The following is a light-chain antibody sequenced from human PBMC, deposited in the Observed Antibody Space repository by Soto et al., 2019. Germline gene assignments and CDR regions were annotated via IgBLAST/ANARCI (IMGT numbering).Light chain of an antibody. V-gene: IGKV3-20*01. CDR3: HQYGSLPYT. CDR1: QSVTSNY. Sequence: EIVLTQSPGTLSLSPGERATLSCRASQSVTSNYLAWFQQKPGQAPRLLIYGASTRATGIPDRFSGSGSGTDFTLTISRLEPEDFAVYYCHQYGSLPYTFAQGTILEIK. CDR2: GAS. J-gene: IGKJ2*01.